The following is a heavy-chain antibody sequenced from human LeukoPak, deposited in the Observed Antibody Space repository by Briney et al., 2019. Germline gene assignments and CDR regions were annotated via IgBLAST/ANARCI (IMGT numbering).Heavy chain of an antibody. J-gene: IGHJ4*02. V-gene: IGHV3-11*04. CDR1: GFTFSDYY. CDR3: ARPYSRSWYVWDY. Sequence: NPGGSLRLSCAASGFTFSDYYMSWIRQAPGKGLEWVSYISSSGSTIYYADSVKGRFTISRDNAKNSLYLQMNSLRAEDTAVYYCARPYSRSWYVWDYWGQGTLVTVSS. D-gene: IGHD6-13*01. CDR2: ISSSGSTI.